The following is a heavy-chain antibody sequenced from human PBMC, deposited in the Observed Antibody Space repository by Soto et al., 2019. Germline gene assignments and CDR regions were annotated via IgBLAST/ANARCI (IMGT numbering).Heavy chain of an antibody. CDR3: ARDGDMATILDY. CDR2: INPNSGGT. D-gene: IGHD5-12*01. Sequence: ASVKVSCKASGYTFTGYYMHWVRQAPGQGLEWMGWINPNSGGTNYAQKFQGRVTMTRDTSISTAYMDLSSLKSDDTAVYYCARDGDMATILDYWGQGTLVTVSS. V-gene: IGHV1-2*02. J-gene: IGHJ4*02. CDR1: GYTFTGYY.